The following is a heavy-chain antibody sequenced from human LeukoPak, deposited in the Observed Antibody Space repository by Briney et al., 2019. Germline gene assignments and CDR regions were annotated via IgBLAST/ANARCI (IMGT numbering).Heavy chain of an antibody. D-gene: IGHD2/OR15-2a*01. CDR2: IKQHGSAK. J-gene: IGHJ4*02. Sequence: NIKQHGSAKYYVHSGKGRFTIPRDNAKNSLYLQMNSLRAEDTAVYYCARGPTRANSTDYWGQGALVTVSS. CDR3: ARGPTRANSTDY. V-gene: IGHV3-7*01.